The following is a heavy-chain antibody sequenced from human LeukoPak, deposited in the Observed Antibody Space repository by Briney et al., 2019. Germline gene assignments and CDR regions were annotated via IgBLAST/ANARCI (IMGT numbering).Heavy chain of an antibody. J-gene: IGHJ4*02. Sequence: GGSLRLSCAASGFPFSSYTIHWVRQAPGKGLEWVAVISYDGSNKYYADSVKGRFTISRDNSQNTLYLQLNSLRVEDTAVYYCARDLLRYCSTTSCSFFDCWGQGTLVTVSS. CDR3: ARDLLRYCSTTSCSFFDC. CDR2: ISYDGSNK. V-gene: IGHV3-30-3*01. CDR1: GFPFSSYT. D-gene: IGHD2-2*01.